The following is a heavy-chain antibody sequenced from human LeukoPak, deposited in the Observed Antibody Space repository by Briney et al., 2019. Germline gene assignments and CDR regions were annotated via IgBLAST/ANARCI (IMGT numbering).Heavy chain of an antibody. D-gene: IGHD2-2*01. CDR1: GVSTDIIHY. V-gene: IGHV4-4*02. Sequence: PSETLSLTCDVYGVSTDIIHYLSWVRRAPGKGLEWIGEISHSGTTNYNPSLRSRVAMSLDRGNNQFSLSLNSVTAADTAVYYSTSESMPFCALAYWGQGVLVTVSS. CDR2: ISHSGTT. CDR3: TSESMPFCALAY. J-gene: IGHJ4*02.